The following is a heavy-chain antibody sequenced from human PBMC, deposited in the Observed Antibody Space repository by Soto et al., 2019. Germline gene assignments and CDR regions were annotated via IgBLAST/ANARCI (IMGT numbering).Heavy chain of an antibody. V-gene: IGHV3-23*01. D-gene: IGHD5-12*01. CDR1: LFSFSNYP. CDR2: ISAGGDIT. Sequence: PGGSLRLSCVASLFSFSNYPMSWVRQAPGKGLEWVSTISAGGDITKYADSVKGRFTISRDNSKKTLYLQINSLRVEDTAVYFCVREVRLNSGWPPPLWGQGTLVTVSS. J-gene: IGHJ1*01. CDR3: VREVRLNSGWPPPL.